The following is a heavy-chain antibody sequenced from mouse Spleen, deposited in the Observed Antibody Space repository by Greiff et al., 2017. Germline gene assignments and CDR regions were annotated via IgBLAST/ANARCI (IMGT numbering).Heavy chain of an antibody. V-gene: IGHV3-2*02. CDR1: GYSITSDYA. CDR3: ARSYSPPFDY. CDR2: ISYSGST. J-gene: IGHJ2*01. Sequence: EVQGVESGPGLVKPSQSLSLTCTVTGYSITSDYAWNWIRQFPGNKLEWMGYISYSGSTSYNPSLKSRISITRDTSKNQFFLQLNSVTTEDTATYYCARSYSPPFDYWGQGTTLTVSS.